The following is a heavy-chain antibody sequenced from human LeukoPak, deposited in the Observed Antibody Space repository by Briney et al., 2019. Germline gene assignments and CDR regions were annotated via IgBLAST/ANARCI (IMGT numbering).Heavy chain of an antibody. D-gene: IGHD2-2*02. CDR3: ARDLFPINWFES. Sequence: PDTLSLTCTVSGGSVTKYYWHWIRQAPGKGLEWIGFIFHTGITNYNPSLKSRVTISVDTSKNQFSLKLTSVTAADTAVYFCARDLFPINWFESWGQGTLVTVSP. CDR2: IFHTGIT. V-gene: IGHV4-59*02. J-gene: IGHJ5*01. CDR1: GGSVTKYY.